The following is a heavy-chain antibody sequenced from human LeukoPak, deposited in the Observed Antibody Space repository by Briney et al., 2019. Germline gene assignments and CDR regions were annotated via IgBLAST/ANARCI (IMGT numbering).Heavy chain of an antibody. CDR2: ISSSSSTI. CDR1: GFTFSSYS. J-gene: IGHJ4*02. CDR3: ARGPYVWGSSNITPRGDY. D-gene: IGHD3-16*01. V-gene: IGHV3-48*01. Sequence: GGSLRLSCAASGFTFSSYSMNWVRQAPGKGLEWVPYISSSSSTIYYADSVKGRFTISRDNAKNSLYLQMNSLRSDDTAVYYCARGPYVWGSSNITPRGDYWGQGTLVTVSS.